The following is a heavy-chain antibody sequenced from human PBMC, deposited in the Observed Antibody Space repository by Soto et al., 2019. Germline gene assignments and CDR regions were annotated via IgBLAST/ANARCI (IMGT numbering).Heavy chain of an antibody. V-gene: IGHV1-69*13. J-gene: IGHJ6*02. CDR1: GGTFSSYA. Sequence: SVKVSCKASGGTFSSYAISWVRQAPGQGLEWMGGIIPIFGTANYAQKFQGRVTITADESTSTAYMELSSLRSEDTAVYYCARTKYDSSGYYYYYYYYYGMDVWGQGTTVTVSS. D-gene: IGHD3-22*01. CDR3: ARTKYDSSGYYYYYYYYYGMDV. CDR2: IIPIFGTA.